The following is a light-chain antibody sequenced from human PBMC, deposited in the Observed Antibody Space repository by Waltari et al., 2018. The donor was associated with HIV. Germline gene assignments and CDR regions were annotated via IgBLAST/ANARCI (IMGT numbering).Light chain of an antibody. V-gene: IGLV1-40*01. CDR2: GNN. Sequence: QSVLTQPPSASGAPGQRVTISCTGTSSNIGAGYDVQWYQHLPGTAPKLLIYGNNNRPSGVPDRFSGSKSGTSASLAITGLQTDDEADYYCQSYDSSLSGWVFGGGTKLTVL. CDR3: QSYDSSLSGWV. CDR1: SSNIGAGYD. J-gene: IGLJ3*02.